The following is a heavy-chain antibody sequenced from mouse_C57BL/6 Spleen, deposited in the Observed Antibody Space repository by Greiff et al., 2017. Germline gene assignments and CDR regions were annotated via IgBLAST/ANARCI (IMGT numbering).Heavy chain of an antibody. CDR2: ISNGGGST. CDR1: GFTFTDYY. CDR3: ARREVSYALGY. V-gene: IGHV5-12*01. J-gene: IGHJ4*01. Sequence: EVQLVESGGGLVQPGGSLKLSCAASGFTFTDYYMYWVRQTPEKGLEWVGYISNGGGSTYYPDTVKGRFTISRDSAKNTPYRQMSSLKSEDTAIYYCARREVSYALGYWGQGTSVTVSS.